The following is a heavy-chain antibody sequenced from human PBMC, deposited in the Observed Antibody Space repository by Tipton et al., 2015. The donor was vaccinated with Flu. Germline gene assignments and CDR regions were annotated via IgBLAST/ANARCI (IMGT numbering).Heavy chain of an antibody. J-gene: IGHJ3*02. Sequence: SLRLSCAASGFTFSSYGMHWVRQAPGKGLEWVAVIWYDGSNKYYADSVKGRFTISRDNSKNTLYLQMNSLRAEDTAVYYCARDRSWFGEPNAFDIWGQGTMVTVSS. D-gene: IGHD3-10*01. V-gene: IGHV3-33*01. CDR2: IWYDGSNK. CDR3: ARDRSWFGEPNAFDI. CDR1: GFTFSSYG.